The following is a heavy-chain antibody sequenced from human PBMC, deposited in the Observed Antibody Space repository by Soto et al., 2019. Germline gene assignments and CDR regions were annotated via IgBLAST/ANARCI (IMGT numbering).Heavy chain of an antibody. CDR1: GDSVSSNSAA. CDR2: TYYRSKWYN. CDR3: ARDKEVAAGTCNYYYGMDV. Sequence: SQTLSLTCAISGDSVSSNSAAWNWIRQSPSRGLEWLGRTYYRSKWYNDYAVSVKSRITINPDTSKNQFSLQLNSVTPEDTAVYYCARDKEVAAGTCNYYYGMDVWGQGTKVTVYS. D-gene: IGHD6-19*01. V-gene: IGHV6-1*01. J-gene: IGHJ6*02.